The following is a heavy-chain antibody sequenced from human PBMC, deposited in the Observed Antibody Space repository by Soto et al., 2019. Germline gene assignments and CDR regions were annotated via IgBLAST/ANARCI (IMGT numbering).Heavy chain of an antibody. CDR2: IRYDGSYK. J-gene: IGHJ3*01. V-gene: IGHV3-33*01. CDR3: ARLNGDDISGAFDV. Sequence: QAQLVESGGGVVQPGRSLRISCEGSGFIFSHYGMNWVRQAPGKGLEWGAVIRYDGSYKAYADSVKGRFSISRDNSKKKLYMLMDRRTAEDTGVYCVARLNGDDISGAFDVWGQGIVVTVSS. CDR1: GFIFSHYG. D-gene: IGHD4-17*01.